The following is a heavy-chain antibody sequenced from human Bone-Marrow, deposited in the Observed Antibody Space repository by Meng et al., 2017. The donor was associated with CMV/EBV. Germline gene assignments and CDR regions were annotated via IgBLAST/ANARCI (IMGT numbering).Heavy chain of an antibody. CDR2: INPSDDT. J-gene: IGHJ4*02. CDR3: ARSSGWSRFDH. D-gene: IGHD6-19*01. Sequence: PVHVGAGVKKPGASWKVSCKASGYTLTDYYIRWERQAPGQWLEWMGWINPSDDTNYAQNFQGRVTMTRDMSINTVYMELSRLTSDDTAVYYCARSSGWSRFDHWGQGTLVTVSS. CDR1: GYTLTDYY. V-gene: IGHV1-2*02.